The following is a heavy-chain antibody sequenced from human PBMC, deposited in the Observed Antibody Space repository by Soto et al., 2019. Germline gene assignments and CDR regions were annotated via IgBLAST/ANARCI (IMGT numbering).Heavy chain of an antibody. CDR3: ARRYYGSGSHFDY. J-gene: IGHJ4*02. Sequence: QVQLVQSGAEVKKPGSSVKVSCKASGGTFSSYTISWVRQAPGQGLEWMGRIIPILGIANYAQKFQGRVTITADKSTSTAYMELSSLRSEDTAVYYCARRYYGSGSHFDYWGQGTLVTVSS. CDR1: GGTFSSYT. CDR2: IIPILGIA. D-gene: IGHD3-10*01. V-gene: IGHV1-69*02.